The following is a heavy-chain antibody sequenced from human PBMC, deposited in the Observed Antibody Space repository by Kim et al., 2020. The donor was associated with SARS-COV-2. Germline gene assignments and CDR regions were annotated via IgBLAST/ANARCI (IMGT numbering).Heavy chain of an antibody. CDR2: IWYDGSIE. V-gene: IGHV3-33*01. D-gene: IGHD3-22*01. CDR1: GFTFKFFG. J-gene: IGHJ4*02. Sequence: GGSLRLSCAASGFTFKFFGMHWVRQAPGKGLEWVAVIWYDGSIEEYADSVKGRFTISRDNSKNTVYLEMNSLRAEDTAVYFCGRGDDSTGYLDYWGQGTQVTVSS. CDR3: GRGDDSTGYLDY.